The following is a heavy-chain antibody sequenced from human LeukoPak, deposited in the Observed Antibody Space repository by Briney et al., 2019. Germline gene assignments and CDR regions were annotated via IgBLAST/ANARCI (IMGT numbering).Heavy chain of an antibody. CDR1: GASVSSRNYY. CDR3: ARDLYGSGSFLPESP. CDR2: VYYTGST. J-gene: IGHJ5*02. Sequence: SETLSLTCTVSGASVSSRNYYWSWIRQPPGKGLEWIGYVYYTGSTNYNPSLQSRVTMSVDTSKNQFSLKLTSVTAADTAVYYCARDLYGSGSFLPESPWGQGTLVIVSS. D-gene: IGHD3-10*01. V-gene: IGHV4-61*01.